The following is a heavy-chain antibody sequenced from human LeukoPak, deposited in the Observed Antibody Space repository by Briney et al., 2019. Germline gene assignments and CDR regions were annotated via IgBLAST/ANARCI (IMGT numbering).Heavy chain of an antibody. Sequence: SVKVFCKASGGIFSSYAISCVRQAPGQGLEWMGRIIPILGIAHYAQKFQGRDTITADKSTRTAYIELSSLRSEDTAVYFCASGRGSSGTIDYWGQGTLVTVSS. CDR2: IIPILGIA. J-gene: IGHJ4*02. V-gene: IGHV1-69*04. D-gene: IGHD6-19*01. CDR1: GGIFSSYA. CDR3: ASGRGSSGTIDY.